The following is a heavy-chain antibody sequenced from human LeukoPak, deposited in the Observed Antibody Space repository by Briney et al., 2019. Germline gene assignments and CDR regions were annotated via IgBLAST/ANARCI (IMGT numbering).Heavy chain of an antibody. D-gene: IGHD3-22*01. J-gene: IGHJ4*02. CDR2: IYSGGST. CDR1: GFTVSSNY. V-gene: IGHV3-53*01. CDR3: ASGGDYYDSSGKGDY. Sequence: SGGSLRPSCAASGFTVSSNYMSWVRQAPGKGLEWVSVIYSGGSTYYADSVKGRFTISRDNSKNTLYLQMNSLRAEDTAVYYCASGGDYYDSSGKGDYWGQGTLVTVSS.